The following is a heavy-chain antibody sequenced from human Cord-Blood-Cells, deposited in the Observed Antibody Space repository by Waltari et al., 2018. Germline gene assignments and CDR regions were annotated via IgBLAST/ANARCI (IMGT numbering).Heavy chain of an antibody. CDR2: IYYSGST. Sequence: QLQLQESGPGLVKPSETLSLTCTVSGGSISSSSYYWGWIRQPPGTGLEWLGSIYYSGSTYYNPSLKSRVTISVDTSKNQFSLKLSSVTAADTAVYYCARHCKRAAGVLTGYLSWFDPWGQGTLVTVSS. D-gene: IGHD3-9*01. V-gene: IGHV4-39*01. CDR1: GGSISSSSYY. J-gene: IGHJ5*02. CDR3: ARHCKRAAGVLTGYLSWFDP.